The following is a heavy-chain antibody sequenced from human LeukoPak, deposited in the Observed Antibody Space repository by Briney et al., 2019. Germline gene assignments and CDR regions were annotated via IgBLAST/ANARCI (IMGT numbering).Heavy chain of an antibody. CDR2: IDQDGSAK. J-gene: IGHJ4*01. D-gene: IGHD3-10*01. V-gene: IGHV3-7*01. CDR3: TRELWSAAY. Sequence: QPGGSMRLSCEASGFTFTSYYMGWVRQAPGKGLEWVADIDQDGSAKYYVDSVKGRFTISRDNVKNSVYLQMNNLRVEDTAVYYCTRELWSAAYWGQGILDTVSS. CDR1: GFTFTSYY.